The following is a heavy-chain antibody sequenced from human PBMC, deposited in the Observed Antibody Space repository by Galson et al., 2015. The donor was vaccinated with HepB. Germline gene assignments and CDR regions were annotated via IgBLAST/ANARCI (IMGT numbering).Heavy chain of an antibody. CDR2: MSGRGDTT. V-gene: IGHV3-23*01. CDR3: AKDHVVATYYYGSGSHPPDAFDL. CDR1: GFTFSNYA. Sequence: SLRLSCAASGFTFSNYAMNWVRQAPGKGLEWVSLMSGRGDTTYYADSVKGRFTISRDNSKNTLYLQMNSLRAEDTAVYYCAKDHVVATYYYGSGSHPPDAFDLWGQGTMVAVSS. J-gene: IGHJ3*01. D-gene: IGHD3-10*01.